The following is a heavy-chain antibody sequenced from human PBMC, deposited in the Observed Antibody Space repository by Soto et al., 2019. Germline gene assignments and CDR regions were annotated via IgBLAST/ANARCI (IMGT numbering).Heavy chain of an antibody. Sequence: SETLSLTCAVYGGSFSGYYWSWIRQPPGKGLEWIGEINHSGSTNYNPSLKSRVTISVDTSKNQFSLKLSSVTAADTAVYYCARDGDSSGYSFDYWGQGTLVTVSS. CDR3: ARDGDSSGYSFDY. J-gene: IGHJ4*02. D-gene: IGHD3-22*01. CDR2: INHSGST. CDR1: GGSFSGYY. V-gene: IGHV4-34*01.